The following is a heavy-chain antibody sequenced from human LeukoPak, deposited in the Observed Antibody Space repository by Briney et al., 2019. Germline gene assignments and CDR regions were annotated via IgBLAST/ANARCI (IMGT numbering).Heavy chain of an antibody. V-gene: IGHV3-7*01. CDR1: GFTFSSYW. CDR3: ARGPMTGVQYLWHYFDY. Sequence: GGSLRLSCAASGFTFSSYWMSWVRQAPGKGLEWVANIKQDGSEKYYVDSVKGRFTISRDNAKNSLCLQMNSLRAEDTAVYYCARGPMTGVQYLWHYFDYWGQGTLVTVSS. CDR2: IKQDGSEK. J-gene: IGHJ4*02. D-gene: IGHD3-9*01.